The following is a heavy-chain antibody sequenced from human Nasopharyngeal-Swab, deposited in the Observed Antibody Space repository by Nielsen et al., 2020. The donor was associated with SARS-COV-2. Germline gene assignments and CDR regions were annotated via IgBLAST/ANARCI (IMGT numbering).Heavy chain of an antibody. CDR2: IIPIFGTA. Sequence: WVRQAPGQGLEWMGGIIPIFGTANYAQKFQGRVTITADESTSTAYMELSSLRSDDTAVYYCARDGGYGDYGGFDYWGQGTLVTVSS. D-gene: IGHD4-17*01. CDR3: ARDGGYGDYGGFDY. V-gene: IGHV1-69*01. J-gene: IGHJ4*02.